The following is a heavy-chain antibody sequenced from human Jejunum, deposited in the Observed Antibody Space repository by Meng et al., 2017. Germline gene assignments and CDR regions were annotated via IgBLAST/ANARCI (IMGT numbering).Heavy chain of an antibody. CDR1: GYSFTGYY. D-gene: IGHD2-2*01. V-gene: IGHV1-2*06. CDR2: INTYSGDT. CDR3: ASNTDCTSTSCYAY. J-gene: IGHJ4*02. Sequence: QVQLVQSGAEVKKPGASVKVFCKASGYSFTGYYMHWVRQAPGQGLEWLGRINTYSGDTNYAQKFQGRVTMTRDTSISTAYMELSSLSSDDTALYYCASNTDCTSTSCYAYWGQGTLVTVSS.